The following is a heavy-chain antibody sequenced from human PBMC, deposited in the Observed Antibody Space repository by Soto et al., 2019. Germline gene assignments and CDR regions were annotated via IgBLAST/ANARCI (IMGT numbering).Heavy chain of an antibody. V-gene: IGHV1-69*13. CDR3: ARGLAVTHGMDV. D-gene: IGHD4-4*01. CDR2: IIPIFGTA. Sequence: ASVKVSCKASGGTFSSYAISWVRQAPGQGLEWMGGIIPIFGTANYAQKFQGRVTITADESTSTAYMELSSLRSEDTAVYYCARGLAVTHGMDVWGQGTTVTVSS. J-gene: IGHJ6*02. CDR1: GGTFSSYA.